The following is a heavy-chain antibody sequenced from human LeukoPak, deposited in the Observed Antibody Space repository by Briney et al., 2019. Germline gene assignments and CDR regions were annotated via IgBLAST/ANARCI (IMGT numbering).Heavy chain of an antibody. CDR3: ARVTAAAGYYFDY. Sequence: GESLRLSCAASGFTFSSYIMNWVRQAPGKGLEWVSSISSSSSYIYYADSVKGRFTISRDNAKNSLYLQMNSLRAEDTAVYYCARVTAAAGYYFDYWGQGTLVTVSS. D-gene: IGHD6-13*01. J-gene: IGHJ4*02. CDR2: ISSSSSYI. CDR1: GFTFSSYI. V-gene: IGHV3-21*01.